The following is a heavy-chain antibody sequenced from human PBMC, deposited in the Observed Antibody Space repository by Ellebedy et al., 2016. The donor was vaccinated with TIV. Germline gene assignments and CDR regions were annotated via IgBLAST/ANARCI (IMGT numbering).Heavy chain of an antibody. J-gene: IGHJ4*02. Sequence: ASVKVSCXASGYTSTSYHMHWVRQAPGQGLVWMGMINPSGGSINYAQKFQGRVTMTRDTSTSTVYMELSSLRSDDTAVYYCARGYAEHDYWGQGTLVTVSS. CDR2: INPSGGSI. CDR1: GYTSTSYH. D-gene: IGHD2-2*01. V-gene: IGHV1-46*01. CDR3: ARGYAEHDY.